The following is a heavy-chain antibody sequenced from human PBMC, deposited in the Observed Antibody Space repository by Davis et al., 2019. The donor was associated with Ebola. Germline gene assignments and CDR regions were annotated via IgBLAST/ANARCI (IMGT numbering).Heavy chain of an antibody. J-gene: IGHJ3*02. CDR2: INPNSGGT. D-gene: IGHD5-18*01. CDR3: ARERRGYSYGRDAFDI. CDR1: GGTFSSYA. Sequence: ASVKVSCKASGGTFSSYAISWVRQAPGQGLEWMGWINPNSGGTNYAQKFQGWVTMTRDTSISTAYMELSRLRSDDTAVYYCARERRGYSYGRDAFDIWGQGTMVTVSS. V-gene: IGHV1-2*04.